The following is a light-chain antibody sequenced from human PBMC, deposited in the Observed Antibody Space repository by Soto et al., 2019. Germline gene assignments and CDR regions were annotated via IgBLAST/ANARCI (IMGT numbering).Light chain of an antibody. Sequence: EIVLTQSPGTLSLSPGERATLSCRASQSVSSTYLAWYQQKPGQAPRLLIYGASSMATGIPDRFSGSGSGTDVTLTSSRLEPEDFAVYYCQQYGSSPRTFGEGTKVEIK. CDR2: GAS. J-gene: IGKJ1*01. CDR1: QSVSSTY. V-gene: IGKV3-20*01. CDR3: QQYGSSPRT.